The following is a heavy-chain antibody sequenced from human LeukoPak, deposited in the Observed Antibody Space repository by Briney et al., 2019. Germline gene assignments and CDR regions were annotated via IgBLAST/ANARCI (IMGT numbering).Heavy chain of an antibody. CDR2: IYRSGST. D-gene: IGHD4-17*01. CDR1: GGSISSDY. CDR3: ATSTNDYGDYVAIY. V-gene: IGHV4-4*09. J-gene: IGHJ4*02. Sequence: SETLSLACTVSGGSISSDYWNWIRQPPGKGLEWIGYIYRSGSTKYNPSLKSRVTISGDTSKNQFSLKLSSVTAADTAVYYCATSTNDYGDYVAIYWGQGTPVTVSS.